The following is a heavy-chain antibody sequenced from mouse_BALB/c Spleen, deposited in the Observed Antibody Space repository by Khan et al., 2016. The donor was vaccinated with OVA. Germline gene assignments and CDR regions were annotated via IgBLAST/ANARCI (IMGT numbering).Heavy chain of an antibody. Sequence: EVQLQESGGALVKPGGSLKLSCAAAGFTFSSFGMSWVRQTPDKRLEWVATISSGGSYPYYPDSVKGRFTISRDNAKNTLYLQMSSLRSEDTAMYYCERQYGNSPMDYWGQGTSVTVSS. CDR1: GFTFSSFG. D-gene: IGHD2-1*01. CDR2: ISSGGSYP. V-gene: IGHV5-6*01. J-gene: IGHJ4*01. CDR3: ERQYGNSPMDY.